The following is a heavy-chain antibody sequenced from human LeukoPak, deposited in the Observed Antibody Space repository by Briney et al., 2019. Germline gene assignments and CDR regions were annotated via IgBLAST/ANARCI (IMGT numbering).Heavy chain of an antibody. CDR1: GGSFSGYY. CDR3: TRTSWGSGIYLVGY. Sequence: PSETLSLTCAVYGGSFSGYYWGWIRQPPGKGLEWIGNIYYDGSTYYNPSLKSRVTISVDTSKNHFSLKLSSVTAADTAVYYCTRTSWGSGIYLVGYWGQGTLVAVSS. CDR2: IYYDGST. V-gene: IGHV4-34*01. J-gene: IGHJ4*02. D-gene: IGHD3-10*01.